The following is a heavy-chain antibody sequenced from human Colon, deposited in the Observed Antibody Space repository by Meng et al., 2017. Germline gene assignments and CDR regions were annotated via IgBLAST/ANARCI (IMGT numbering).Heavy chain of an antibody. V-gene: IGHV4-61*02. CDR2: IYTSGST. Sequence: SETLSLTCTVSGGSISSGSYYWSWIRQPAGKGLEWIGRIYTSGSTNYNPSLKSRVTISVDTSKNQFSLKLSSVTAADTAVYYCARDYDILTGYYDAFDIWGQGTKVTGSS. J-gene: IGHJ3*02. D-gene: IGHD3-9*01. CDR1: GGSISSGSYY. CDR3: ARDYDILTGYYDAFDI.